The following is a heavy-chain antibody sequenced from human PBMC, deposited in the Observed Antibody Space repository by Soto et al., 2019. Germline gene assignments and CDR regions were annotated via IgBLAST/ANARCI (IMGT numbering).Heavy chain of an antibody. V-gene: IGHV3-9*01. CDR1: GFTFDDYA. CDR2: ISWNGGSI. CDR3: AKDIRWVDSSGWPDYGMDV. Sequence: QPGGSLRLSCAASGFTFDDYAMHWVRQAPGKGLEWVSGISWNGGSIGYADSVKGRFTISRDNAKNSLYLQMNSLRAEDTALYYCAKDIRWVDSSGWPDYGMDVWGQGTTVTVSS. J-gene: IGHJ6*02. D-gene: IGHD6-19*01.